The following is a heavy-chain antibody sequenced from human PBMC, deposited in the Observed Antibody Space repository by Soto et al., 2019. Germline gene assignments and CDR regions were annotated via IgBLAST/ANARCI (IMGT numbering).Heavy chain of an antibody. D-gene: IGHD6-19*01. CDR1: GFTFSTYT. CDR2: ISTSSSSI. CDR3: ARLGIAVAGPHGGVLDV. V-gene: IGHV3-48*02. J-gene: IGHJ6*04. Sequence: EVQLVESGGGLVQPGGSLRLSCAASGFTFSTYTMTWVRQAPGKGLEWPSYISTSSSSIFYADSVRGRFTTSRDNAKNSLYLQMNSLRDEDTAVYYCARLGIAVAGPHGGVLDVWGKGTTVIVSS.